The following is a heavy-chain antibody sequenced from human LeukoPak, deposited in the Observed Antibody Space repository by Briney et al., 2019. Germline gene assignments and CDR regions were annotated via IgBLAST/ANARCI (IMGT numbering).Heavy chain of an antibody. CDR1: GYTFTSYA. V-gene: IGHV1-18*01. Sequence: ASVKVSCKASGYTFTSYAMHWVRQAPGQGLEWLGWISAYNGNTNYAQKLQGRVTMTTDTSTSTAYMELRSLRSDDTAVYYCARDRTTVTTGRVKNWFDPWGQGTLVTVSS. CDR3: ARDRTTVTTGRVKNWFDP. J-gene: IGHJ5*02. D-gene: IGHD4-11*01. CDR2: ISAYNGNT.